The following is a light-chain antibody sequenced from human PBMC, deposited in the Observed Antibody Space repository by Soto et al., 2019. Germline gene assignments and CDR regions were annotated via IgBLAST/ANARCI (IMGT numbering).Light chain of an antibody. V-gene: IGKV3-20*01. CDR1: QSVSSIY. J-gene: IGKJ1*01. CDR2: GAS. Sequence: EIVLTQSPGTLSLSPGERATLSCRASQSVSSIYLAWYQQKPGQAPRLLIYGASSRATGIPDRFSGSGSGTDFTLTISRLEPEDFAVYYCQQYDSSPEWTFGQGTKVEIK. CDR3: QQYDSSPEWT.